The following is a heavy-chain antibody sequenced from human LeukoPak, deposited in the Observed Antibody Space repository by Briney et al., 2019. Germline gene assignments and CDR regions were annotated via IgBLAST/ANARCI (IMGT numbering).Heavy chain of an antibody. J-gene: IGHJ6*03. Sequence: SETLSLTCTVSGGSISSYYWSWLRQPPGKGLEWIGYIYYSGSTNYNPSLKSRVTISVDTSKNQFSLKLSSVTAADTAVYYCAREGTDQYYYYYMDVWGKGTTVTVSS. D-gene: IGHD3-10*01. V-gene: IGHV4-59*01. CDR2: IYYSGST. CDR3: AREGTDQYYYYYMDV. CDR1: GGSISSYY.